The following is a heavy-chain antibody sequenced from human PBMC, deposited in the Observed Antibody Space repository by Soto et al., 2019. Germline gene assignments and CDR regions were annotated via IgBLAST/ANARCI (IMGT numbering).Heavy chain of an antibody. CDR2: ISSSSSTI. J-gene: IGHJ5*02. CDR3: AREAYSNYDNWFDP. Sequence: GGSLRLSCAASGFTFSSYSMNWVRQAPGKGLEWVSYISSSSSTIYYADSVKGRFTISRDNAKNSLYLQMNSLRAEDTAVYYCAREAYSNYDNWFDPWGQGTLVTISS. V-gene: IGHV3-48*01. D-gene: IGHD4-4*01. CDR1: GFTFSSYS.